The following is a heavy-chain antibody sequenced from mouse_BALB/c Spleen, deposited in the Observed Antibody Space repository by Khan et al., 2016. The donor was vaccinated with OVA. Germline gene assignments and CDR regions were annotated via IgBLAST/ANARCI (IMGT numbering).Heavy chain of an antibody. CDR1: GYTFTDFT. CDR2: ISSYYGDA. Sequence: QVQLKQSGAELVRPGVSVKISCKGSGYTFTDFTVHWVKQSHVKSLEWIGVISSYYGDATYNQNFKDKATLTVDKSSSTAYRELARLTSEDSAIYYCARGGGDRFAYWGQGTLVTVSA. CDR3: ARGGGDRFAY. J-gene: IGHJ3*01. V-gene: IGHV1S137*01.